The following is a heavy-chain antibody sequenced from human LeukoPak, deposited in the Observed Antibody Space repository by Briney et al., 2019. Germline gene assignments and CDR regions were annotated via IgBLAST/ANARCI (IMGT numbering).Heavy chain of an antibody. Sequence: SETLSLTCSVSGYSISSAYYWGWIRQPPGKGLEWIGTMYHSGSTNYNPSLKSRVTISVDTSKNQFSLKLSSVTAADTAVYYCARANYYDSSGYYAPFDYWGQGTLVTVSS. V-gene: IGHV4-38-2*02. J-gene: IGHJ4*02. CDR1: GYSISSAYY. CDR3: ARANYYDSSGYYAPFDY. CDR2: MYHSGST. D-gene: IGHD3-22*01.